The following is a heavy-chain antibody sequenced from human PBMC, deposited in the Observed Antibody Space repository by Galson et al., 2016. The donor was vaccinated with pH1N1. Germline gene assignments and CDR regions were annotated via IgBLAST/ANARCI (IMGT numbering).Heavy chain of an antibody. J-gene: IGHJ3*02. Sequence: SVKVACKASGYTFTNYGISWVRQAPGQGLERMGWISAYDGNTIYAQRFQGRVTMTTVTSTSTADMELGSLRPDDTAIYYCARARGAFDIWGQGTMVTVAP. CDR2: ISAYDGNT. V-gene: IGHV1-18*01. CDR3: ARARGAFDI. D-gene: IGHD3-10*01. CDR1: GYTFTNYG.